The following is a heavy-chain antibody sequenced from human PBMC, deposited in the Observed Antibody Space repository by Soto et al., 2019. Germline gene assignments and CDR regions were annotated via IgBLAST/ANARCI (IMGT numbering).Heavy chain of an antibody. CDR3: ARDWTPPVLRFLVRLKRSHYMDV. CDR1: GYTFTSYD. V-gene: IGHV1-8*01. D-gene: IGHD3-3*01. Sequence: ASVKVSCKASGYTFTSYDINWVRQATGQGLEWMGWMNPNSGNTGYAQKFQGRVTMTRNTSTSTAYMELRSLRSDDTAVYYCARDWTPPVLRFLVRLKRSHYMDVWGKGTTVTVSS. J-gene: IGHJ6*03. CDR2: MNPNSGNT.